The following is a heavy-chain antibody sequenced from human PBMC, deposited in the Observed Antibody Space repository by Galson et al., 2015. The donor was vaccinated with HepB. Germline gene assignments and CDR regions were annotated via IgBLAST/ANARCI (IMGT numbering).Heavy chain of an antibody. CDR1: GFTFSSYA. CDR2: ISYDGSNK. V-gene: IGHV3-30-3*01. D-gene: IGHD3-3*01. J-gene: IGHJ6*03. Sequence: SLRLSCAASGFTFSSYAMHWVRQAPGKGLEWVAVISYDGSNKYYADSVKGRFTISRDNSKNTLYLQMNSLRAEDTAVYYCARGDDFWNYMDVWGKGTTVTVSS. CDR3: ARGDDFWNYMDV.